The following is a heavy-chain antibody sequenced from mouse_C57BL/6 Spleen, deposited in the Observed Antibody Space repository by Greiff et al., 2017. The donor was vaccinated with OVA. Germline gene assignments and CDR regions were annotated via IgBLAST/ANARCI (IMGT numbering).Heavy chain of an antibody. CDR3: ARRYGSSHWYFDV. CDR1: GYTFTSYW. CDR2: IDPSDSYT. V-gene: IGHV1-59*01. Sequence: QVQLQQPGAELVRPGTSVKLSCKASGYTFTSYWMHWVKQRPGQGLEWIGVIDPSDSYTNYNQKFKGKATLTVETSSSTAYMQLSSLTSEDSAVYYGARRYGSSHWYFDVWGTGTTVTVSS. D-gene: IGHD1-1*01. J-gene: IGHJ1*03.